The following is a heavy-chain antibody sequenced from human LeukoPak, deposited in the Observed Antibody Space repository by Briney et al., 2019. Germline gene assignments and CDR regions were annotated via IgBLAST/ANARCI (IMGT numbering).Heavy chain of an antibody. CDR2: SYSGGST. CDR1: AFSDKSNY. Sequence: PGGSLRLSCAASAFSDKSNYMSWVRQAPGKGLEWVSVSYSGGSTYYEDSVKGRFTVSSDVSKNTLYLQMNNLRGEDTAVYYCASRHCSGENCYAGPLDFWGQGIQVTVSS. J-gene: IGHJ4*02. D-gene: IGHD2-8*02. CDR3: ASRHCSGENCYAGPLDF. V-gene: IGHV3-53*01.